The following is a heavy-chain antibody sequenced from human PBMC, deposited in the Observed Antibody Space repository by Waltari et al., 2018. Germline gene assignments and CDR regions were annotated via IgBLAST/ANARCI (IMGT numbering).Heavy chain of an antibody. CDR3: AKDSCSSISCYGFDY. D-gene: IGHD2-2*01. Sequence: EVQLVESGGGLVQPGRSLRLSCAASGFTFDDYAMNWVRQAPGKGLEWVSGISWNSGSIGYADSVKSRFTISRDNAKNSLYLQMNSLRAEDTALYYCAKDSCSSISCYGFDYWGQGTLVTVSS. CDR2: ISWNSGSI. J-gene: IGHJ4*02. CDR1: GFTFDDYA. V-gene: IGHV3-9*01.